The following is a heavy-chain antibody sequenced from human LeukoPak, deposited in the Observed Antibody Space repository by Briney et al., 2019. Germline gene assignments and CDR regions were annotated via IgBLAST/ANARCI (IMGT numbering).Heavy chain of an antibody. V-gene: IGHV3-23*01. CDR1: GFTFSSSA. Sequence: GGSLRLSCAASGFTFSSSAMSWVRQVPGKGLEWVSGISASGGSTYYADSVRGRFTISRDTSKNTLYLQMNSLRAEDTAVYYCAKKGGSYSFDYWGQGTLVTVSS. J-gene: IGHJ4*02. CDR3: AKKGGSYSFDY. CDR2: ISASGGST. D-gene: IGHD1-26*01.